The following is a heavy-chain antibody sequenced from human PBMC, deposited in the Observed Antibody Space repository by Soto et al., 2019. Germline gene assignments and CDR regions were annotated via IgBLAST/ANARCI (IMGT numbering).Heavy chain of an antibody. CDR3: ARVPFRGPRGYFDY. CDR1: GGSFSGYY. CDR2: INHSGST. V-gene: IGHV4-34*01. Sequence: SETLSLTCAVYGGSFSGYYLSWIRQPPGKGLEWIGEINHSGSTNYNPSLKSRVTISVDTSKNQFSLKLSSVTAADTAVYYCARVPFRGPRGYFDYWGQGTLVTVYS. D-gene: IGHD3-16*01. J-gene: IGHJ4*02.